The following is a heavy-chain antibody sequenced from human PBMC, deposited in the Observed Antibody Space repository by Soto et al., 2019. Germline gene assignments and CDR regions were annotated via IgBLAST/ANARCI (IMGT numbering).Heavy chain of an antibody. D-gene: IGHD2-15*01. CDR2: IIPIFGTA. CDR3: ARDHCSGGSCYSPPSYYGMDV. J-gene: IGHJ6*02. CDR1: GGTFSSYA. Sequence: SVKVSCKASGGTFSSYAISWVLQAPGQGLEWMGGIIPIFGTANYAQKFQGRVTITADESTSTAYMELSSLRSEDTAVYYCARDHCSGGSCYSPPSYYGMDVWGQGTTVTVSS. V-gene: IGHV1-69*13.